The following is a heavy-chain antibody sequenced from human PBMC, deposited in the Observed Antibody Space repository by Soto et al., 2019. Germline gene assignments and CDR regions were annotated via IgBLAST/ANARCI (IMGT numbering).Heavy chain of an antibody. V-gene: IGHV3-33*01. CDR1: GLTFNTYG. D-gene: IGHD3-16*01. Sequence: QVQLVESGGGVVQPGRSLRLSCAASGLTFNTYGIHWVRQAPGKGLEWVAVIWYDGSKKYYADSVKGRFTISRDNSRNTLYLQMNSLRDEDTAVYYCARDYDLYFDYWGQGTLVTVSS. J-gene: IGHJ4*02. CDR3: ARDYDLYFDY. CDR2: IWYDGSKK.